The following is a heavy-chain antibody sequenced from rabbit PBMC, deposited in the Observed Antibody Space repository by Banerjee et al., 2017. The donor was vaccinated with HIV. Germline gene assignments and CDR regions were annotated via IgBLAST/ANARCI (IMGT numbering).Heavy chain of an antibody. Sequence: QEQLEESGGDLVKPEGSLTLTCTASGFTISSSYWICWVRQAPGKGLEWIACIFTGSAITYYASGAKGRFTISDHNAQNTLYLQLNSLTAADTATYFCVSYDDYGDRNLWGQGTLVTVS. CDR2: IFTGSAIT. CDR3: VSYDDYGDRNL. CDR1: GFTISSSYW. J-gene: IGHJ4*01. D-gene: IGHD2-1*01. V-gene: IGHV1S45*01.